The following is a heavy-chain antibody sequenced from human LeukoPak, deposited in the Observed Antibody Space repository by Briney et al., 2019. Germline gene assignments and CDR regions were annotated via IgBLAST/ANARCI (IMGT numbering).Heavy chain of an antibody. J-gene: IGHJ5*02. CDR2: ISWNSDTI. V-gene: IGHV3-9*01. D-gene: IGHD3-3*01. CDR1: GFTFDDYA. Sequence: PGGSLRLSCAASGFTFDDYAMFWVRQAPGKGLEWVSGISWNSDTIGYADSVKGRFTISRDNAKNSLYLQMNSLRAEDTALYYCARDRGPGGVGFLIDPWGQGTLVTVSS. CDR3: ARDRGPGGVGFLIDP.